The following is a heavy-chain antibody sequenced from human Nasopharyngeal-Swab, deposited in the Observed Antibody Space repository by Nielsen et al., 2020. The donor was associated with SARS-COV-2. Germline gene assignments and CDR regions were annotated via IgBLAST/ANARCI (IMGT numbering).Heavy chain of an antibody. J-gene: IGHJ6*02. Sequence: GKGLEWIGYIYYSGSTNYNPSLKSRFTISVDMSKNQLSLKLSSVTAADTAIYYCAKSRDGYNSKGMDVWGQGTTVTVSS. V-gene: IGHV4-59*08. CDR2: IYYSGST. D-gene: IGHD5-24*01. CDR3: AKSRDGYNSKGMDV.